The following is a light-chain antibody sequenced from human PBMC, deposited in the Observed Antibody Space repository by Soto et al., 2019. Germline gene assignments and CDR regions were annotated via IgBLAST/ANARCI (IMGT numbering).Light chain of an antibody. V-gene: IGKV1-5*03. CDR1: QSTSSY. J-gene: IGKJ1*01. CDR3: QQYSSHST. Sequence: DIQMTQSPSTLSASVGDRCTITFRASQSTSSYLAWYQQKPGKAPKLLIYQASSLENGVPSRFSGSGSGTEFSLTISSLQPDDFATYYCQQYSSHSTFGQGTKVDIK. CDR2: QAS.